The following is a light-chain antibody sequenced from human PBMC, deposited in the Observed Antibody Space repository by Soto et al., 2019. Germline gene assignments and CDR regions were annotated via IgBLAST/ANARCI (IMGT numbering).Light chain of an antibody. CDR2: EVT. Sequence: QSALTQPPSASGSPGQSVTISCTGTSSDVGAYDYISWYQQHPGKAPKLIIYEVTQRPSGVPDRFSGSKSGNTASLTVSGLQAEDEADYYFSSFAGTNNLAFGGGTKVTVL. CDR1: SSDVGAYDY. V-gene: IGLV2-8*01. CDR3: SSFAGTNNLA. J-gene: IGLJ3*02.